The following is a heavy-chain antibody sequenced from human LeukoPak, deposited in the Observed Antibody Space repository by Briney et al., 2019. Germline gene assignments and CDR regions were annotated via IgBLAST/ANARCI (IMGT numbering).Heavy chain of an antibody. CDR3: AKASRGYFDWLLPWGAFDI. CDR2: ISWNSGSI. J-gene: IGHJ3*02. D-gene: IGHD3-9*01. V-gene: IGHV3-9*01. Sequence: PGGSLRLSCAASGFTFDDYAMHWVRQAPGKGLEWVSGISWNSGSIGYADSVKGRFTISRDNAKNSLYLQMNSLRAEDTALYYCAKASRGYFDWLLPWGAFDIWGQGTMVTVSS. CDR1: GFTFDDYA.